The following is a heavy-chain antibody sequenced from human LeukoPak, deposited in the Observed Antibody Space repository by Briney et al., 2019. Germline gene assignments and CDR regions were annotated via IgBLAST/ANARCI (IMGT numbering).Heavy chain of an antibody. J-gene: IGHJ4*02. CDR3: ARGLDCRSTSCYLDN. Sequence: GGSLRLSCAASGFTFTKCWMTWVRQAPGKGLEWVANIKQDGSEKFYVDSVKGRFTISRDNAKNSLDLQINSPGAEDTAVYYCARGLDCRSTSCYLDNWGQGTLVTVSS. CDR1: GFTFTKCW. CDR2: IKQDGSEK. V-gene: IGHV3-7*01. D-gene: IGHD2-2*01.